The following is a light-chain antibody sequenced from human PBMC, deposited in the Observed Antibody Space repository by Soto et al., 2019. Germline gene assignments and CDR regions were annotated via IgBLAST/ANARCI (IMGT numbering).Light chain of an antibody. J-gene: IGLJ2*01. Sequence: QSALTQPASVSGSPVQSITISCTGTSSDVGGYNYVSWYQQHPGKAPKLMIYDVSNRPSGVSDRFSGAKSANTASLTISGLQAEDEAEYYCSSYTSSSTVVFGGGTKLTVL. CDR2: DVS. CDR1: SSDVGGYNY. CDR3: SSYTSSSTVV. V-gene: IGLV2-14*03.